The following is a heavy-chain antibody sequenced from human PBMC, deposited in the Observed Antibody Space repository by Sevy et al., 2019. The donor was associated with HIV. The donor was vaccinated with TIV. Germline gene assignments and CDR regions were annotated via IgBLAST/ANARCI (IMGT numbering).Heavy chain of an antibody. CDR3: ARGRSGWNDY. D-gene: IGHD6-19*01. V-gene: IGHV4-59*01. CDR1: GGSISSYY. J-gene: IGHJ4*02. CDR2: IYYSGST. Sequence: SETLSLTCTVSGGSISSYYWSWIRQPPGKGLEWIGYIYYSGSTNYNPSLKSRVTISVDTSKNQFSLKLSSVTAADTAVYYCARGRSGWNDYWGQGTLVTVSS.